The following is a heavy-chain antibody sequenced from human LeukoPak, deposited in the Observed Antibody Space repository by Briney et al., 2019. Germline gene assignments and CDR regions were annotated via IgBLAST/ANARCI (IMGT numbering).Heavy chain of an antibody. V-gene: IGHV1-18*01. D-gene: IGHD3/OR15-3a*01. J-gene: IGHJ4*02. CDR2: ISAYNGNT. CDR3: ARFFVLRSYFDY. CDR1: GYSFTSYG. Sequence: PGESLKIPCKGSGYSFTSYGISWVRQAPGQGLEWMGWISAYNGNTNYAQKLQGRVTMTTDTSTSTAYMELRSLRSDDTAVYYCARFFVLRSYFDYWGQGTLVTVSS.